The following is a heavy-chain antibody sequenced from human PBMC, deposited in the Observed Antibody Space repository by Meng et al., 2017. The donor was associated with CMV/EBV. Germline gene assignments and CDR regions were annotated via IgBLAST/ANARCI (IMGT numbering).Heavy chain of an antibody. J-gene: IGHJ3*01. V-gene: IGHV1-2*02. CDR3: ARNWRDGHTLDPFNC. D-gene: IGHD5-24*01. CDR2: INPNSGDT. CDR1: GYSFSDYD. Sequence: ASVKVSCKASGYSFSDYDMHWVRQAPGQGLEWMGWINPNSGDTNSAQKFQGRVTMARDTSISTAYMELSRLSSDDTAVYYCARNWRDGHTLDPFNCWGQGTMVTVSS.